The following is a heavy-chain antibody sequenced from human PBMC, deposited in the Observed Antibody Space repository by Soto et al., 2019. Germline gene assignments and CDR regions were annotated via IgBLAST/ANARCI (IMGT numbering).Heavy chain of an antibody. V-gene: IGHV3-21*01. CDR3: ARDRYSSSWYYYYGMDV. Sequence: GGSLRLSCAASGFTFSSCAMGWVRQAPGEGLEWVSSISSSSSYIYYADSVKGRFTISRDNAKNSLYLQMNSLRAEDTAVYYCARDRYSSSWYYYYGMDVWGQGTTVTVSS. CDR1: GFTFSSCA. CDR2: ISSSSSYI. D-gene: IGHD6-13*01. J-gene: IGHJ6*02.